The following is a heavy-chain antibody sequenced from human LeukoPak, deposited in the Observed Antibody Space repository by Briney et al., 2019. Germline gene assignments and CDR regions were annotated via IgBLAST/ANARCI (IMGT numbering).Heavy chain of an antibody. CDR3: AREAEITRFDY. J-gene: IGHJ4*02. CDR2: IYTSGST. D-gene: IGHD5-24*01. V-gene: IGHV4-61*02. Sequence: SQTLSLTCTVSGGSISSGSYYWSWIRQPAGKGLEWIGRIYTSGSTNYNPSLKSRVTISVDTSKNQFSLQLNSVTPEDTAVYYCAREAEITRFDYWGQGTLVTVSS. CDR1: GGSISSGSYY.